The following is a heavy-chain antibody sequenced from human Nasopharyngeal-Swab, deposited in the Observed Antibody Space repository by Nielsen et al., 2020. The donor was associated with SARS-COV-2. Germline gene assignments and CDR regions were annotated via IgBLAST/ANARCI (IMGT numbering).Heavy chain of an antibody. D-gene: IGHD2-2*01. CDR1: GGSISNSY. Sequence: SETLSLTCTVSGGSISNSYWSWIRQPPGKGPEWIGYIYYSGSTNYNPSLKSRVTISVDTSKNQFSLKLSSVTAADTAVYYCARVVIVGYCSSTSCWAFDPWGQGTLVTVSS. V-gene: IGHV4-59*01. CDR2: IYYSGST. CDR3: ARVVIVGYCSSTSCWAFDP. J-gene: IGHJ5*02.